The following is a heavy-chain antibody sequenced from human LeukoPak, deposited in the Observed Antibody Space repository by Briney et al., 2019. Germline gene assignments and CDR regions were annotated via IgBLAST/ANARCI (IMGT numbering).Heavy chain of an antibody. V-gene: IGHV1-46*01. CDR1: GYTFTSYY. D-gene: IGHD5-24*01. Sequence: ASVKVSCKASGYTFTSYYMHWVRQAPGQGLEWMGIINPSGGSTNYAQKFQGRVTMTRDTSTSTVYMELSSLRSEDTAVYYCARDREQWLQFAELDYWGQGTLVTVSS. CDR3: ARDREQWLQFAELDY. CDR2: INPSGGST. J-gene: IGHJ4*02.